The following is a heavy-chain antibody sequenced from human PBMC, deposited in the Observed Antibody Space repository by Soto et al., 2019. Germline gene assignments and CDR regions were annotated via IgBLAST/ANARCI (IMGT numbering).Heavy chain of an antibody. CDR1: GFTFSDYW. J-gene: IGHJ3*02. V-gene: IGHV3-7*01. CDR3: ARPLGWRDALHI. Sequence: EVQLVDSGGGLVQPGGSLRLSCAASGFTFSDYWMSWVRQAPGKGLEWVASIKQDASETYYVDSVKGRFTISRDNVKNSLSLQMNSLRAEDTAVYYCARPLGWRDALHIRGQGTMVTVSS. CDR2: IKQDASET. D-gene: IGHD6-19*01.